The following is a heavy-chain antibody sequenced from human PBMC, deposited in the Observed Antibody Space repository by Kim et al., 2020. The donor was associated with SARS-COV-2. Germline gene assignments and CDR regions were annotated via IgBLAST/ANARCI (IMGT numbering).Heavy chain of an antibody. V-gene: IGHV4-38-2*02. CDR2: IYHSGST. D-gene: IGHD3-22*01. Sequence: SETLSLTCTVSGYSISSGYYWGWIRQPPGKGLEWIGSIYHSGSTYYNPSLKSRVTISVDTSKNQFSLKLSSVTAADTAVYYCARGETYYYDSSGYYYLGYWGQGTLVTVSS. CDR3: ARGETYYYDSSGYYYLGY. J-gene: IGHJ4*02. CDR1: GYSISSGYY.